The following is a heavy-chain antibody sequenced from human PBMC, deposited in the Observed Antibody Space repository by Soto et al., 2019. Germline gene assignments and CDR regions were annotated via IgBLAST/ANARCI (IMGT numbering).Heavy chain of an antibody. CDR2: ISSNSAYI. Sequence: GGSLRLSCAASGFTFRSFTMNWVRQAPRKGLEWVSTISSNSAYIYYTDALRGRFTISRDNAKNSLHLQMNSLRAEDTAVYYCTRDASRDSSARGWFDPWGPGTLVTVSS. CDR3: TRDASRDSSARGWFDP. J-gene: IGHJ5*02. CDR1: GFTFRSFT. D-gene: IGHD6-13*01. V-gene: IGHV3-21*01.